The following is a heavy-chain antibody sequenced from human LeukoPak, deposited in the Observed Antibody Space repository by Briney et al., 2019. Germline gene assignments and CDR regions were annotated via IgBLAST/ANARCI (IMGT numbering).Heavy chain of an antibody. CDR3: ARGQDYGDYFTYYYMDV. J-gene: IGHJ6*03. V-gene: IGHV1-2*02. Sequence: ASVKVSCKASGYTFTGYYMHWVRQAPGQGLEWMGWINPNSGGTNYAQKFQGRVTMTRDTSISTAYMELSRLRSDDTAVYYCARGQDYGDYFTYYYMDVWGKGTTVTVSS. D-gene: IGHD4-17*01. CDR2: INPNSGGT. CDR1: GYTFTGYY.